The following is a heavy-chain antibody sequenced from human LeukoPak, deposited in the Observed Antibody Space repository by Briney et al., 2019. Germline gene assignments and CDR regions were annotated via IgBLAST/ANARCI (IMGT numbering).Heavy chain of an antibody. V-gene: IGHV4-34*01. CDR3: ARGGYSYGYGYYYYYMDV. CDR2: TNHRGST. CDR1: GGSFSGYY. D-gene: IGHD5-18*01. J-gene: IGHJ6*03. Sequence: PSDTLSLTCALYGGSFSGYYWSWIRQPPGKGLEWIGETNHRGSTNYNPPLKSRVTISVDTSKNQFSLKLSSVTAADTAVYYCARGGYSYGYGYYYYYMDVWGKGTTVTVSS.